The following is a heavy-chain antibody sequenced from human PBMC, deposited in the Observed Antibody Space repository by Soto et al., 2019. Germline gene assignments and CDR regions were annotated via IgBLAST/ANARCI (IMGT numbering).Heavy chain of an antibody. Sequence: EVQLLESGGGLVQPGGSLRLSCAASGFTFDSYAMSWVRQAPGKGLEWVSTIGGSGDSTYYADSVKGRFTISRDNSKNTLYLQMNNLRAEDTALYFCAGCPRTTVTYNVFDFWGQGTLVTVSS. CDR3: AGCPRTTVTYNVFDF. CDR1: GFTFDSYA. CDR2: IGGSGDST. D-gene: IGHD4-17*01. J-gene: IGHJ4*02. V-gene: IGHV3-23*01.